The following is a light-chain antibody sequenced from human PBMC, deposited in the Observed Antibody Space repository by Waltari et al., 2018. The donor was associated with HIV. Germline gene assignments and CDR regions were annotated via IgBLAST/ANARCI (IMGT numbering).Light chain of an antibody. CDR1: SSDVGRYNY. CDR2: EVS. J-gene: IGLJ3*02. Sequence: QSALTQPASVSGSPGQSITISCTGTSSDVGRYNYVSWYQQHPGKAPKLLIYEVSNRPSGVSNRFSGSTSGNTASLTISGLQAEDEALYYCSSYTVTGTLNWVFGGGTKLTVL. V-gene: IGLV2-14*03. CDR3: SSYTVTGTLNWV.